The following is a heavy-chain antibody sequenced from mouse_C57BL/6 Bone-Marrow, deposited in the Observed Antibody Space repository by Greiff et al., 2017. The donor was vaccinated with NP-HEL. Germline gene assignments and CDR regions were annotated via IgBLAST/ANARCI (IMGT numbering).Heavy chain of an antibody. CDR3: GRRAPLYYDYDGYYFDY. D-gene: IGHD2-4*01. J-gene: IGHJ2*01. Sequence: QVQLQQPGAELVMPGASVKLSCKASGYTFTSYWMHWVKQRPGQGLEWIGDIDPSDSYTNYNQKFKGKSTLTVDKSSSTAYMPLRSLTSENSAVYYCGRRAPLYYDYDGYYFDYWGQGTTLTVSS. CDR2: IDPSDSYT. V-gene: IGHV1-69*01. CDR1: GYTFTSYW.